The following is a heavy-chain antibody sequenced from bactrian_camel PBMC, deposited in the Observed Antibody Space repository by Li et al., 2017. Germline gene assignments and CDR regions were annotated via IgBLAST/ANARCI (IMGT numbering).Heavy chain of an antibody. V-gene: IGHV3S53*01. CDR1: GYTLPMN. Sequence: HVQLVESGGGSVQAGGSLRLSCVASGYTLPMNMGWFRRLPGQEREGVAAIAGDGRTDYADSVKGRFTISRDGAKNIIELQMHSLKPEDTATYYCAADLVTDEPSLVEREYYYWGQGTQVTVS. CDR3: AADLVTDEPSLVEREYYY. D-gene: IGHD1*01. J-gene: IGHJ4*01. CDR2: IAGDGRT.